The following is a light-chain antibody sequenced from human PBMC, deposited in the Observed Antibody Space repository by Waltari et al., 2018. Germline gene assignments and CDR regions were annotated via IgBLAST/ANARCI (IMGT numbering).Light chain of an antibody. Sequence: QSALTQPPSASGSPGQSVTISCTGTSSDVGGYNFVSWYQQHPGKAPKLMIYEVTKRPSGVPDRFSGSKSCNTASLTVSGLQAEDEADYYCSSYAGSNIVVFGGGTKLTVL. J-gene: IGLJ2*01. V-gene: IGLV2-8*01. CDR1: SSDVGGYNF. CDR2: EVT. CDR3: SSYAGSNIVV.